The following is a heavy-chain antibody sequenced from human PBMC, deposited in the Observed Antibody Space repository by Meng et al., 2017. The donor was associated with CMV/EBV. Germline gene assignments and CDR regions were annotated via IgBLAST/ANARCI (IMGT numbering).Heavy chain of an antibody. CDR2: ISAYNGNT. J-gene: IGHJ4*02. Sequence: LLKSMEEVKNPGASVKFHCKASGYPFTSYGISWVRHAPGQGLEWMGWISAYNGNTNYAQKLQGRVTMTTDTSTSTAYMELRSLRSDDTAVYYCAREGFDYWGQGTLVTVSS. V-gene: IGHV1-18*01. CDR1: GYPFTSYG. CDR3: AREGFDY.